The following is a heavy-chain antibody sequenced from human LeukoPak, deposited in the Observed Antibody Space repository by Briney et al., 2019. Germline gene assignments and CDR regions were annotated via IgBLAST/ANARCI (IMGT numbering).Heavy chain of an antibody. CDR2: IYPSGNT. Sequence: SETLSLTCTVSSGSIGSYYWSWIRQPAGKGLEWIGRIYPSGNTNYNPSLKSRVTISVDTSKNQFSLKLSSVTAADTAVYYCARHSCSSTSCYLDYYGMDVWGQGTTVTVSS. J-gene: IGHJ6*02. CDR3: ARHSCSSTSCYLDYYGMDV. V-gene: IGHV4-4*07. D-gene: IGHD2-2*01. CDR1: SGSIGSYY.